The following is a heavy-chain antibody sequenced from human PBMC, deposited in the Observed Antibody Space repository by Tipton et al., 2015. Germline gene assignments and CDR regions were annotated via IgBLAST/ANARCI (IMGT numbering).Heavy chain of an antibody. CDR2: INHSGST. J-gene: IGHJ6*02. D-gene: IGHD3-3*01. Sequence: TLSLTCAVYGGSFSGYYWTWIRQPPGKGLEWIGEINHSGSTNYKPSLKSRVTISVDTSKNHFSLNLTSVTAADTAVYYCARHRNYALWSGDPYEIDVWGQGTTVAVSS. CDR3: ARHRNYALWSGDPYEIDV. CDR1: GGSFSGYY. V-gene: IGHV4-34*01.